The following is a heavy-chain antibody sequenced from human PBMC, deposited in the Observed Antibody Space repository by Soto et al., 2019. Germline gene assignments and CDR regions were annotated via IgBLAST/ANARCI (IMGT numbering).Heavy chain of an antibody. D-gene: IGHD3-3*01. CDR1: GYTFTSYG. Sequence: ASVKVSCKASGYTFTSYGISWVRQAPGQGLEWMGWISAYNGNTNYAQKLQGRVTMTTDTSTSTAYMELRSLRSDDTAVYYCARDPTYYDFWSGYRTYYFDYWGQGTLVTVSS. CDR3: ARDPTYYDFWSGYRTYYFDY. J-gene: IGHJ4*02. CDR2: ISAYNGNT. V-gene: IGHV1-18*01.